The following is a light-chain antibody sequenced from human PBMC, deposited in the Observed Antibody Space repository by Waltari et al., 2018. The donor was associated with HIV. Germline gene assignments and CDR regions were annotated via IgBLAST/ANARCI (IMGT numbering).Light chain of an antibody. CDR2: RND. V-gene: IGLV1-47*01. J-gene: IGLJ3*02. Sequence: QSVLTQPPSASGTPGQRVSISCSGSSSNIGSNHVYWYQKLPGTAPKLLMYRNDERPSGVPDRFSGSKSGTSASLAISGLRSEDEADYYCAAWDDSLSAWVFGGGTKLTVL. CDR1: SSNIGSNH. CDR3: AAWDDSLSAWV.